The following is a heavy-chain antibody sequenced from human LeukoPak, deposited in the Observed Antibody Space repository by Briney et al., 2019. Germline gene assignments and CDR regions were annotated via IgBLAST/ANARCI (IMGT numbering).Heavy chain of an antibody. V-gene: IGHV1-2*02. CDR1: GYTFTGYY. D-gene: IGHD2-15*01. Sequence: ASVNVSCKASGYTFTGYYMHWVRQATGQGLEWMGWINPNSGGTNYAQKFQGRVTMTRDTSISTAYMELSRMRSDDTAVYYCAGGYCSGGSCYDFDYWGQGTLVTVSS. J-gene: IGHJ4*02. CDR2: INPNSGGT. CDR3: AGGYCSGGSCYDFDY.